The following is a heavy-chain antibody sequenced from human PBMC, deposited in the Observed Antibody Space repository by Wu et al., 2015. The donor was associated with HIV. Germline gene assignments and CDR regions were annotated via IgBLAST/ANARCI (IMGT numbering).Heavy chain of an antibody. CDR3: AREPRAPPPNHDEGNYFDY. D-gene: IGHD1-14*01. V-gene: IGHV1-69*13. CDR1: GDIFRSSA. Sequence: QVQLVQSGAEVKKPGSSVKVSCKASGDIFRSSAINWVRQAPGQGLEWMGRIIPVFGTTNYAQNFQGRVSITAGESTSTAYMEVSSLRSEDTAVYYCAREPRAPPPNHDEGNYFDYWGQGTLVTVSS. CDR2: IIPVFGTT. J-gene: IGHJ4*02.